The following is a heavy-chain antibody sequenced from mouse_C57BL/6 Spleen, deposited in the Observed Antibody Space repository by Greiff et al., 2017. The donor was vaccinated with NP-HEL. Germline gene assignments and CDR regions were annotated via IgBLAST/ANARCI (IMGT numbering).Heavy chain of an antibody. V-gene: IGHV1-18*01. J-gene: IGHJ3*01. CDR3: ARGDCYGRGAWFAY. CDR2: INPNNGGT. D-gene: IGHD1-1*01. CDR1: GYTFTDYN. Sequence: EVQLQQSGPELVKPGASVKIPCKASGYTFTDYNMDWVKQSHGKSLEWIGDINPNNGGTIYNQKFKGKATLTVDKSSSTAYMGLRSLTSEETAVYYCARGDCYGRGAWFAYWGQGTPVTVSA.